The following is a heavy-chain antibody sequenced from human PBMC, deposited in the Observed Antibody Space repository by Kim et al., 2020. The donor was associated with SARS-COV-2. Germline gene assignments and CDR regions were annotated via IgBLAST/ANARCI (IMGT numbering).Heavy chain of an antibody. V-gene: IGHV3-23*03. CDR2: IFIVASSP. CDR1: GINFRTYA. D-gene: IGHD2-15*01. CDR3: AKDIGGGNYYYYGLDV. J-gene: IGHJ6*02. Sequence: GGSLRLSCAASGINFRTYAMHWVRQAPGKGLEWVSVIFIVASSPYYADSVKGRFTISRATSKTTLYLQMNSLRAEDTAVYYCAKDIGGGNYYYYGLDVWGQGTTVTVSS.